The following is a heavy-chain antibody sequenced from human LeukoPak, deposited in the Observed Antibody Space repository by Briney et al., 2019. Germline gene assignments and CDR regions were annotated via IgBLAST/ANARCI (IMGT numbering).Heavy chain of an antibody. CDR1: GFTFSSYG. CDR3: AKEQFGASSGWGLFDY. V-gene: IGHV3-30*02. CDR2: IRYDGSNK. J-gene: IGHJ4*02. Sequence: GGSLRLSCAASGFTFSSYGMHWVRQAPGKGLEWVAFIRYDGSNKYYADSVKGRFTISRDNSKNTLYLQMNSLRAEDTAVYYCAKEQFGASSGWGLFDYWGQGTLVTVSS. D-gene: IGHD6-19*01.